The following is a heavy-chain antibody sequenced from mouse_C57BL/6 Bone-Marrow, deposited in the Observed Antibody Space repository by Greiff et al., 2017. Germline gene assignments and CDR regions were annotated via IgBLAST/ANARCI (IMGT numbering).Heavy chain of an antibody. CDR3: ARGTTVVANWYFDV. CDR1: GYSFTDYN. D-gene: IGHD1-1*01. Sequence: EVQGVESGPELVKPGASVKISCKASGYSFTDYNMNWVKQSNGKSLEWIGVINPNYGTTSYNQKFKGKATLTVDQSSSTAYMQLNSLTSEDSAVYYCARGTTVVANWYFDVWGTGTTVTVSS. J-gene: IGHJ1*03. CDR2: INPNYGTT. V-gene: IGHV1-39*01.